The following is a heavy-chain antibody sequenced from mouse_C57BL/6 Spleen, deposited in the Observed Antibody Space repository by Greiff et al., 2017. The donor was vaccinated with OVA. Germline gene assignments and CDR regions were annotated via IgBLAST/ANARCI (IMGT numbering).Heavy chain of an antibody. CDR3: NVYYGNYGFAY. J-gene: IGHJ3*01. CDR1: GYTFTSYW. V-gene: IGHV1-5*01. Sequence: VQLQQSGTVLARPGASVKMSCKTSGYTFTSYWMHWVKQRPGQGLEWIGAIFPGNSDTSYNQKFKGKAKLTAVTSASTAYMELSSLTNEDSAVYYCNVYYGNYGFAYWGQGTLVTVSA. CDR2: IFPGNSDT. D-gene: IGHD2-1*01.